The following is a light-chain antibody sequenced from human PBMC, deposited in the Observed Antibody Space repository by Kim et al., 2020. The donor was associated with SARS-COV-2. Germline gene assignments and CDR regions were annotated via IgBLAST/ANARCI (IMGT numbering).Light chain of an antibody. CDR1: SNIVGNQG. V-gene: IGLV10-54*02. J-gene: IGLJ3*02. CDR2: RNN. Sequence: QAGLTQPPSVSKGLRQTATLTCTGNSNIVGNQGAAWLQQHQGHPPKLLSYRNNNRPSGISERFSASRSGNTASLTITGLQPEDEADYYCSALDSSLSASWVFGGGTKLTVL. CDR3: SALDSSLSASWV.